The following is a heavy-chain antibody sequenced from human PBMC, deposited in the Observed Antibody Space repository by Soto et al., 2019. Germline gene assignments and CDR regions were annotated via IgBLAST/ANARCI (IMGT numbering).Heavy chain of an antibody. D-gene: IGHD3-10*01. J-gene: IGHJ4*02. CDR2: IYYIGST. Sequence: QVQLQESGPGLVKPSETLSLTCSVSGDSFISDDFYWSWTRQPPGKGLEWMGNIYYIGSTDYNPSLKSRLSISLDSSKSHFSLRLRSVTAADTAVYYCARLLMSYYRFDSWGQGTLVAVSS. V-gene: IGHV4-30-4*01. CDR3: ARLLMSYYRFDS. CDR1: GDSFISDDFY.